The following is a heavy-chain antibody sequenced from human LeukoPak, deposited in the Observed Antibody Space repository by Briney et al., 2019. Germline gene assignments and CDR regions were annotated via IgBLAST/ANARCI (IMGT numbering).Heavy chain of an antibody. D-gene: IGHD2-15*01. Sequence: GGSLRLSCAASGFTFSSYWMSWVRQAPGKGLEWVANINQDGSEKYYVDSVKGRFTISRDNAKNSLYLQMNSLRAEDTAVYYCARWRSMGLVGWFDPWGQGTLVTVSS. V-gene: IGHV3-7*01. CDR1: GFTFSSYW. CDR3: ARWRSMGLVGWFDP. CDR2: INQDGSEK. J-gene: IGHJ5*02.